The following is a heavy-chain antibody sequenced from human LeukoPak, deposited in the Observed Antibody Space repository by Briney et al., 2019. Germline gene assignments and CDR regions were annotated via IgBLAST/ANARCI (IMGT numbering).Heavy chain of an antibody. V-gene: IGHV3-30*03. CDR3: ARSYYSDTSALYYCDY. CDR1: GFTFSSYG. D-gene: IGHD3-22*01. Sequence: GGSLRLSCAASGFTFSSYGMHWVRQAPGKGLEWVAVISYDGSNKYYADSVKGRFTISRDNSKNTLYLQMNSLRAEDTAVYYCARSYYSDTSALYYCDYWGQGTLVTVSS. CDR2: ISYDGSNK. J-gene: IGHJ4*02.